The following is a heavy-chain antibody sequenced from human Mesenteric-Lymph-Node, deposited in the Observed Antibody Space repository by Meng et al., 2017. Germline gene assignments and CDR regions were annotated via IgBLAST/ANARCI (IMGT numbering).Heavy chain of an antibody. CDR2: INPSGGST. Sequence: ASVKVSCKASGYTFTGYYMHWVRQAPGQGLEWMGIINPSGGSTSYAQKFQGRVTMTRDTSTSTVYMELSSLRSEDTAVYYCARAHGTGYYKNYFDYWGQGTRVTVSS. CDR3: ARAHGTGYYKNYFDY. J-gene: IGHJ4*02. D-gene: IGHD3/OR15-3a*01. CDR1: GYTFTGYY. V-gene: IGHV1-46*01.